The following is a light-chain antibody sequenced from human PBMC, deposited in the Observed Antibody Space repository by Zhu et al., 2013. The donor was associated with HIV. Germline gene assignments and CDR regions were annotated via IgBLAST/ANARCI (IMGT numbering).Light chain of an antibody. J-gene: IGLJ3*02. Sequence: NFMLTQPHSVSGSPGKTLIISCTGSSGNIATEYVHWYQQRPGSAPTIVIYNDNERPSGVPDRFSGSIDRSSSSASLTISGLQTEDEADYYCQSYDNNNHWVFGGGTKLTVL. CDR3: QSYDNNNHWV. V-gene: IGLV6-57*02. CDR1: SGNIATEY. CDR2: NDN.